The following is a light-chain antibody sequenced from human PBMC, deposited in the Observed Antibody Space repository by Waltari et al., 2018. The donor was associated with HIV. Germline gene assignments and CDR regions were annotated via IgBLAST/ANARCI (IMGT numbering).Light chain of an antibody. CDR1: QTLLHSNGNTY. CDR2: QIS. V-gene: IGKV2-24*01. Sequence: DIVMTQTPLSSPVTPGQPAAFSCKSSQTLLHSNGNTYLSWLHQRPGQPPRVLIYQISKGLSGVPDRFTGSGAGTDFTLKISRMEPEDVGVFYCMQGTHFPRTFGQGTKV. CDR3: MQGTHFPRT. J-gene: IGKJ1*01.